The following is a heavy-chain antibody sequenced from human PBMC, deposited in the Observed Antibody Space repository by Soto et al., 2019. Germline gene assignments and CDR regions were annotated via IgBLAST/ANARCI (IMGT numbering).Heavy chain of an antibody. CDR1: GGSISSGGYY. V-gene: IGHV4-31*03. CDR3: ARAVNCGGDWIGVGWELLCHWFDP. CDR2: IYYSGST. Sequence: SETLSLTCTVSGGSISSGGYYWSWIRQHPGKGLEWIGYIYYSGSTYYNPSLKSRVTISVDTSKNQFSLKLSSVTAADTAVYYCARAVNCGGDWIGVGWELLCHWFDPWGQGTLVTVSS. D-gene: IGHD2-21*02. J-gene: IGHJ5*02.